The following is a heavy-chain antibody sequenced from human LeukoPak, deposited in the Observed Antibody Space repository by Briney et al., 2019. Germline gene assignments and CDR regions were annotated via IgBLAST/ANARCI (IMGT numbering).Heavy chain of an antibody. CDR1: GGSISSGDYY. D-gene: IGHD2-15*01. CDR2: IYYSGST. J-gene: IGHJ5*02. Sequence: SETLSLTCTVSGGSISSGDYYWSWIRQPPGKGLEWIGYIYYSGSTYYNPSLKSRVTISVDTSKNQSSLKLSSVTAADTAVYYCARDMARIFQGYNWFDPWGQGTLVTVSS. CDR3: ARDMARIFQGYNWFDP. V-gene: IGHV4-30-4*01.